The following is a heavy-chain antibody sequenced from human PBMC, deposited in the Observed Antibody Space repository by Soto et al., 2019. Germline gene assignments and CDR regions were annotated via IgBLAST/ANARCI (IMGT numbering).Heavy chain of an antibody. CDR3: ARHPTYDYGDYRDFDY. V-gene: IGHV4-31*03. CDR1: GGSISSGGYY. J-gene: IGHJ4*02. D-gene: IGHD4-17*01. CDR2: IYYSGST. Sequence: SETLSLTCTVSGGSISSGGYYWSWIRQHPGKGLEWIGYIYYSGSTYYNPSLKSRVTISVDTSKNQFSLKLSSVTAADTAVYYCARHPTYDYGDYRDFDYWGQGTLVTVSS.